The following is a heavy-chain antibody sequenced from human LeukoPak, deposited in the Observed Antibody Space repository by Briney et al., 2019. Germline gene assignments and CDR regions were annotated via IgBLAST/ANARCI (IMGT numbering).Heavy chain of an antibody. D-gene: IGHD6-19*01. CDR3: AREDTSSGWTRRKADY. CDR1: GFTVSSNY. V-gene: IGHV3-7*01. J-gene: IGHJ4*02. CDR2: IKQDGSEK. Sequence: GGSLRLSCAASGFTVSSNYMSWVRQAPGKGLEWVANIKQDGSEKYYVDSVKGRFTISRDNAKNSLYLQMNSLRAEDTAVYYCAREDTSSGWTRRKADYWGQGTLVTVSS.